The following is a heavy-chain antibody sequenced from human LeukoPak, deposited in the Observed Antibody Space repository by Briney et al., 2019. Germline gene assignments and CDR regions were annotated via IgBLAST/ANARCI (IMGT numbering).Heavy chain of an antibody. CDR3: AVLGRAGSSWYSYVDY. CDR2: IYSGGST. CDR1: GFTVSSNY. Sequence: PGGSLRLSCAASGFTVSSNYMSWVRQAPGKGLEWVSVIYSGGSTYYADSVKGRFTISRDNSKNTLYLQMNSLRAEDTAVYYCAVLGRAGSSWYSYVDYWGQGTLVTVSS. V-gene: IGHV3-53*01. D-gene: IGHD6-13*01. J-gene: IGHJ4*02.